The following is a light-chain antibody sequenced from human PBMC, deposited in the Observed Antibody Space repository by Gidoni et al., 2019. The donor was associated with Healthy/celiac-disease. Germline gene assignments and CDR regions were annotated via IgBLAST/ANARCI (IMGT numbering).Light chain of an antibody. J-gene: IGKJ3*01. CDR3: QQYYSTPLT. CDR1: QSVLYSSNNKNY. Sequence: DIVMTQSPDSLAVSLGERATINCKSSQSVLYSSNNKNYLAWYQQKPGQPPKLLIYWASTRESGVPDRFSGSGSGTDFTLTISSLQAEDVAGYYCQQYYSTPLTFGPXTKVDIK. V-gene: IGKV4-1*01. CDR2: WAS.